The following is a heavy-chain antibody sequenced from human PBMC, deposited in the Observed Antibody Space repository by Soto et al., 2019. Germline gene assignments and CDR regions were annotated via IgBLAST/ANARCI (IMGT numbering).Heavy chain of an antibody. V-gene: IGHV3-11*01. J-gene: IGHJ4*02. CDR2: ISNSGGSTI. D-gene: IGHD1-1*01. CDR1: GFTFSDYH. CDR3: VSGRLQRLPLY. Sequence: QVQLVESGGGLVKPGGSLRLSCAASGFTFSDYHMSWIRQAPGKGLEWVSYISNSGGSTIYYADSVKGRFTISRDNAKNSLFLQMNSLRAEDTAVYYCVSGRLQRLPLYWGQGTLVTVSS.